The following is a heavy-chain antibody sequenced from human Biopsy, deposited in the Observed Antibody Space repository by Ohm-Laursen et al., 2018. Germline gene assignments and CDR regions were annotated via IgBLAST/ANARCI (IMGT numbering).Heavy chain of an antibody. CDR3: ARDRPSVSTYGVD. Sequence: SVKVSCKASGYTFSMYAIIWVRQASGQGLEWMGWSSAYNGKTNYAQKFQGRLTMTTDTSTSTAYMELRSLRSDDTAVYYCARDRPSVSTYGVDWGQGTLVTVSS. V-gene: IGHV1-18*01. J-gene: IGHJ4*02. CDR2: SSAYNGKT. CDR1: GYTFSMYA. D-gene: IGHD3-3*01.